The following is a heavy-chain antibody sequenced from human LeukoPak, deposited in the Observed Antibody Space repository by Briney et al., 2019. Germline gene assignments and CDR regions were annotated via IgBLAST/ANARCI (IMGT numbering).Heavy chain of an antibody. CDR2: ISGSGGST. J-gene: IGHJ4*02. CDR1: GFTFSSYA. CDR3: AKDIRYFDS. D-gene: IGHD3-9*01. Sequence: GGSLRLSCAASGFTFSSYAMSWVRQAPGKGLEWASRISGSGGSTYYADSVKGRLTISRDNSKNTLYLQMNSLRAEDTAIYYCAKDIRYFDSWGQGTLVTVSS. V-gene: IGHV3-23*01.